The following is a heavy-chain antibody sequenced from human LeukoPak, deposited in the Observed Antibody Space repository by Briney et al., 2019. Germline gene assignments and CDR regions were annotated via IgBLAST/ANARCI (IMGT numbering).Heavy chain of an antibody. CDR3: AKEADSSGYYE. CDR1: GFTFSSYA. D-gene: IGHD3-22*01. Sequence: PGGSLSLSCAAAGFTFSSYAMSWVRQATGKGLEWVTASSGSGGSTYHADSVKGRFTISRDNSKNTLYLQMNSLRAEDTAVYYCAKEADSSGYYEWGQGTLVTVSS. J-gene: IGHJ4*02. V-gene: IGHV3-23*01. CDR2: SSGSGGST.